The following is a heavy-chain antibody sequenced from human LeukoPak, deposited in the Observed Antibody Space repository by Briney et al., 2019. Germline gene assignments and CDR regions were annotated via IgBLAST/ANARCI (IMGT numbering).Heavy chain of an antibody. J-gene: IGHJ4*02. CDR3: ARDPDY. V-gene: IGHV4-59*01. CDR2: IY. Sequence: RQPPGKGLEWIGYIYNPSLKSRVTISVDTSKNQFSLKLSSVTAADTAAYYCARDPDYWGQGTLVTVSS.